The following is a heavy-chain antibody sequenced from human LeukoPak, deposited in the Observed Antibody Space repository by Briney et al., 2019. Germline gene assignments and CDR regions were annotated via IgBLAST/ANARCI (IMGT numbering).Heavy chain of an antibody. Sequence: SETLSLTCTVSGGSISSSSYYWGWIRQPPGKGLEWIGSIYYSGSTYYNPSLKSRVTISVDTSKNQFSLKLSSVTAADTAVYYCARQSPPGDFDYWGQGTLVTVSS. CDR3: ARQSPPGDFDY. V-gene: IGHV4-39*01. CDR2: IYYSGST. CDR1: GGSISSSSYY. D-gene: IGHD3-10*01. J-gene: IGHJ4*02.